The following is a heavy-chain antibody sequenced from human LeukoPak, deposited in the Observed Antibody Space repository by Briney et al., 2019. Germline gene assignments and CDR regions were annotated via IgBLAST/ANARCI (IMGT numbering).Heavy chain of an antibody. J-gene: IGHJ6*02. D-gene: IGHD2-2*01. CDR2: ISYDGSNK. V-gene: IGHV3-30-3*01. CDR1: GFTFSSYA. CDR3: ARGHIVVVPAATYYYYYGMDV. Sequence: PGRSLRLSCAASGFTFSSYAMHWVRQAPGKGLEWVAVISYDGSNKYYADSVKGRFTISRDNSKNTLYLQMNSLRAEDTAVYYCARGHIVVVPAATYYYYYGMDVWGQGTTVTVSS.